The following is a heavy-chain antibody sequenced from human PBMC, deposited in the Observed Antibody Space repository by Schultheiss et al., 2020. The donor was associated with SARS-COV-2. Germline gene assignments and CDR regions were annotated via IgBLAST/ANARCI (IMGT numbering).Heavy chain of an antibody. J-gene: IGHJ4*02. V-gene: IGHV3-11*06. CDR1: GFTFSDYY. Sequence: GGSLRLSCAASGFTFSDYYMSWIRQAPGKGLEWVSYISSSSSYTNYADSVKGRFTISRDNAKNSLYLQMNSLRAEDTAVYYCARARQSGYNGAFDYWGQGTLVTVSS. D-gene: IGHD5-24*01. CDR2: ISSSSSYT. CDR3: ARARQSGYNGAFDY.